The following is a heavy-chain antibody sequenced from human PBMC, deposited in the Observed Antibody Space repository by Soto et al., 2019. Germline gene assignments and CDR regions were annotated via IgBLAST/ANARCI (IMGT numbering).Heavy chain of an antibody. J-gene: IGHJ6*02. CDR3: ARPGTGTTGPNYYYGMHV. D-gene: IGHD1-7*01. Sequence: QVQLVQSGAEVKKPGSSVKVSCKASGGTFSSYAISWVRQAPGQGLEWMGGIIPIFGTANYAQKFQGRVTITADESTSTAYMELSSLRSEDTAVYYCARPGTGTTGPNYYYGMHVWGQGTTVTVSS. CDR2: IIPIFGTA. CDR1: GGTFSSYA. V-gene: IGHV1-69*01.